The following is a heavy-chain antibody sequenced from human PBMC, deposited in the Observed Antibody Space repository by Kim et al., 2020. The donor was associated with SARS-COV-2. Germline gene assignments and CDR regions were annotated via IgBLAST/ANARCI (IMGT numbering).Heavy chain of an antibody. Sequence: GGSLRLSCAASGFTFSSYAMSWVRQAPGKGLEWVSAISGSGGSTYYADSVKGRFTISRDNSKNTLYLQMNSLRAEDTAVYYCAKGGIVRAYCGGDCSHWGQGTLVTVSS. CDR2: ISGSGGST. J-gene: IGHJ4*02. D-gene: IGHD2-21*02. V-gene: IGHV3-23*01. CDR3: AKGGIVRAYCGGDCSH. CDR1: GFTFSSYA.